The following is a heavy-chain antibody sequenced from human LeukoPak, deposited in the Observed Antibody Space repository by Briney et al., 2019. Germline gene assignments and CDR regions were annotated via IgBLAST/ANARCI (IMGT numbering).Heavy chain of an antibody. D-gene: IGHD5-18*01. Sequence: GGSLRLSCAASGFTFSSYWMSWVRQAPGKGLEWVANIKQDGSEKYYVDSVKGRFTISRDNAKNSLYLQMNSLRAEDTAVYYCTRDQPGYSYGSQEYHYNYMDFWGKGTTVTVSS. CDR2: IKQDGSEK. J-gene: IGHJ6*03. V-gene: IGHV3-7*01. CDR3: TRDQPGYSYGSQEYHYNYMDF. CDR1: GFTFSSYW.